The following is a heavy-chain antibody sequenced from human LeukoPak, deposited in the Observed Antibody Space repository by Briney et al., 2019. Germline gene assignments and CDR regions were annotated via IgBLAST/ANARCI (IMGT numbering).Heavy chain of an antibody. J-gene: IGHJ4*02. CDR3: VRSSGYYYVGYFDY. Sequence: SEXLSLTCTVSGGSISSYYWSWIRQPPGKGLEWIGYIYYSGSTNYNPSLTSRVTISVDTSKNQFSLKLSSVTAADTAVYYCVRSSGYYYVGYFDYWGQGTLVTVSS. D-gene: IGHD3-22*01. CDR1: GGSISSYY. CDR2: IYYSGST. V-gene: IGHV4-59*08.